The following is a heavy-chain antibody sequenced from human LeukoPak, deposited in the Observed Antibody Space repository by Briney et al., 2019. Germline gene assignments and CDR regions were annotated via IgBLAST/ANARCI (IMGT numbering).Heavy chain of an antibody. Sequence: SETLSLTCTVSGGSISSYYWSWIRQPPGKGLEWIGYICYSGSTNYNPSLKSRVTISVDTSKNQFSPKLSSVTAADTAVYYCARDRGYSYGYYDAFDIWGQGTMVTVSS. CDR3: ARDRGYSYGYYDAFDI. D-gene: IGHD5-18*01. J-gene: IGHJ3*02. CDR2: ICYSGST. V-gene: IGHV4-59*01. CDR1: GGSISSYY.